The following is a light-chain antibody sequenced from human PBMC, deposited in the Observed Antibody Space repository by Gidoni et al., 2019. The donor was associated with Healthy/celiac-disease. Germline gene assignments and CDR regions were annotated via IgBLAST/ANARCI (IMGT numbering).Light chain of an antibody. CDR3: SSYTSSSTVV. CDR1: SSDVGGYNS. V-gene: IGLV2-14*01. CDR2: EVS. Sequence: QSALTQPASVSGSPGQSITISCTGTSSDVGGYNSVSWYQQHPGKAPKLMSYEVSNRPSGVSNRFSGSKSGNTASLTIAGLQAEDEADYYCSSYTSSSTVVFGGGTKLTVL. J-gene: IGLJ2*01.